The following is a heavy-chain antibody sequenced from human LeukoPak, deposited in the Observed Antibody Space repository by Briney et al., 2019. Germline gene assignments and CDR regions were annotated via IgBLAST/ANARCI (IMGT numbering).Heavy chain of an antibody. CDR3: ARDSGPNYYDSSGYSYYFDY. J-gene: IGHJ4*02. CDR1: GFTFSSYG. V-gene: IGHV3-33*08. D-gene: IGHD3-22*01. CDR2: IEYDGSNK. Sequence: GRSLRLSCAASGFTFSSYGMHWVRQAPGKGLEWVAAIEYDGSNKYYADSVKGRFTISRDNSKNTLYLQMNSLRAEDTAVYYCARDSGPNYYDSSGYSYYFDYWGQGTLVTVSS.